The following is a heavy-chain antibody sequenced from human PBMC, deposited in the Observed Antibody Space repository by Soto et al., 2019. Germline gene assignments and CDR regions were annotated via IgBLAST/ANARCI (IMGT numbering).Heavy chain of an antibody. Sequence: QVQLVESGGGGVQPGRSLRLSCAASGFIFSRYFMHWVRQAPGKGLEWVALISDDGTTKYYADSVTGRFTISRDNSKNTLYLQMNSLSADDTAVYYCTRADLTVTLSVFDPWGQGTLVTVSS. J-gene: IGHJ5*02. CDR1: GFIFSRYF. V-gene: IGHV3-30-3*01. D-gene: IGHD4-17*01. CDR2: ISDDGTTK. CDR3: TRADLTVTLSVFDP.